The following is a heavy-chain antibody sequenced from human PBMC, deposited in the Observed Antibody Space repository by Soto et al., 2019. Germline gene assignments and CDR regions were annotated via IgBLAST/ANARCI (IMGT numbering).Heavy chain of an antibody. V-gene: IGHV3-23*01. CDR2: VSATAGTT. CDR1: GCTFINYA. D-gene: IGHD3-16*01. J-gene: IGHJ4*02. Sequence: GGSLRLSCAASGCTFINYAMSWVRQAPGKGLEWVSLVSATAGTTYYTDSVKGRFTISRDNSRNTVYLQMNSLRAGDTAVYYCAKDRLAGGFDYWGQGTLVTVSS. CDR3: AKDRLAGGFDY.